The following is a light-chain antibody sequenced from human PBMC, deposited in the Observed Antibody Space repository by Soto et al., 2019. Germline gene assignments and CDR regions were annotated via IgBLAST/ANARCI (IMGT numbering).Light chain of an antibody. J-gene: IGKJ5*01. CDR1: QGISKN. CDR3: QHYSGYPLT. CDR2: GAS. V-gene: IGKV1-16*01. Sequence: DIQMTQSPSSLSASVGDRVTITCRASQGISKNLAWLQQKPGKAPKSLISGASTLQSGDPSRFSGSGSGTDFTLTITSLQHEDFATNYCQHYSGYPLTFGQGTRLEIK.